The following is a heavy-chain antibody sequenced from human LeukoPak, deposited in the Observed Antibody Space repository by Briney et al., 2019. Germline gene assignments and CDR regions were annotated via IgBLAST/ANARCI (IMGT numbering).Heavy chain of an antibody. D-gene: IGHD3-16*02. J-gene: IGHJ4*02. CDR3: ARTIMITFGGVIAPGDY. CDR2: ISSSSSYI. CDR1: GFTFSSYS. Sequence: GGSLRLSCAASGFTFSSYSMNWVRQAPGKGLEWVSSISSSSSYIYYADSVKGRFTISRDNAKNSLYLQMNSLRAEDTAVYYCARTIMITFGGVIAPGDYWGQGTLVTVSS. V-gene: IGHV3-21*01.